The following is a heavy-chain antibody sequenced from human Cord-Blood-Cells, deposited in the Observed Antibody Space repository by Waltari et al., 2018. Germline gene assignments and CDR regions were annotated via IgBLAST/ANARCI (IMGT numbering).Heavy chain of an antibody. CDR3: ARTDASGADYIWGSYRYAFDI. CDR2: INHSGST. D-gene: IGHD3-16*02. Sequence: QVQLQQWGAGLLKPSETLSLTCAVYGGSFSGYYWSWIRQPPAKGREWIGEINHSGSTNYNPSLKSRVTISVDTSKNQFSLKLSSVTAADTAVYYCARTDASGADYIWGSYRYAFDIWGQGTMVTVSS. CDR1: GGSFSGYY. J-gene: IGHJ3*02. V-gene: IGHV4-34*01.